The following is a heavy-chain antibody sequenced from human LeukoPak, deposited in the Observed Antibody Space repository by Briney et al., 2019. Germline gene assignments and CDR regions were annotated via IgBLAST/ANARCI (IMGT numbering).Heavy chain of an antibody. CDR2: INPNSGGT. Sequence: GASVKVSCKASGGTFSSYAISWVRQAPGQGLEWMGWINPNSGGTNYAQKFQGRVTMTRDTSISTAYLELSRLRSDDTAVYYCARALAVVVPAAMAYWGQGTLVTVSS. CDR3: ARALAVVVPAAMAY. CDR1: GGTFSSYA. V-gene: IGHV1-2*02. J-gene: IGHJ4*02. D-gene: IGHD2-2*01.